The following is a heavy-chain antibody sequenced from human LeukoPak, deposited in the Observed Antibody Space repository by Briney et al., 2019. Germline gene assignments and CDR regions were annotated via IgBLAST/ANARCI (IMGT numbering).Heavy chain of an antibody. D-gene: IGHD2-21*01. CDR3: ARGDLIVDNWFDP. Sequence: SVKVSCKASGGTFSSYAISWVRQAPGQGLEWMGRIIPIFGTANYAQKFQGRVTITTDESTSTAYMELSSLRSEDTAAYYCARGDLIVDNWFDPWGQGTLVTVSS. CDR2: IIPIFGTA. CDR1: GGTFSSYA. J-gene: IGHJ5*02. V-gene: IGHV1-69*05.